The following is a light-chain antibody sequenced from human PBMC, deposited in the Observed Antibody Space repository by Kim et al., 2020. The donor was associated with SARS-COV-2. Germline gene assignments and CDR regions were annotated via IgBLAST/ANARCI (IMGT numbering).Light chain of an antibody. J-gene: IGLJ3*02. CDR2: NDN. CDR3: AAWDNSLKGWV. Sequence: GQRVTVSCSGSRSNIGSNTVNWFQQVPGTAPKLLIYNDNQRPSGGPDRVSGSKSGTSASLAIGGLQSEDEAHYYCAAWDNSLKGWVFGGGTQLTVL. V-gene: IGLV1-44*01. CDR1: RSNIGSNT.